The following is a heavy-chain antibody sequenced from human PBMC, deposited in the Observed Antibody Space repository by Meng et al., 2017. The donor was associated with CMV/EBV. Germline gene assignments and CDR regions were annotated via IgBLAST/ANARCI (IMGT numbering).Heavy chain of an antibody. CDR1: GFTFSSYS. Sequence: GGSLRLSCAASGFTFSSYSMNWVRQAPGKGLEWVSSISSSSSYIYYADSVKGRFTIFRDNAKNSLYLQMNSLSAEDTAVYYCARSTKVVVPAAIHYYYGMDVWGQGTTVTVSS. J-gene: IGHJ6*02. CDR3: ARSTKVVVPAAIHYYYGMDV. D-gene: IGHD2-2*01. CDR2: ISSSSSYI. V-gene: IGHV3-21*01.